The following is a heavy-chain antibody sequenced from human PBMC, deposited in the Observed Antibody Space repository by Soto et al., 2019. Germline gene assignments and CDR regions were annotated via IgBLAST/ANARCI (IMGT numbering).Heavy chain of an antibody. V-gene: IGHV4-39*01. J-gene: IGHJ5*02. Sequence: NPSGTLSLTCTVSGGSISSSSYYWGWIRQPPGKGLEWIGSIYYSGSTYYNPSLKSRVTISVDTSKNQFSLKLSSVTAADTAVYYCARHVRLVVVDATPPLNSFAPWGQGTLVTVSS. D-gene: IGHD2-15*01. CDR1: GGSISSSSYY. CDR2: IYYSGST. CDR3: ARHVRLVVVDATPPLNSFAP.